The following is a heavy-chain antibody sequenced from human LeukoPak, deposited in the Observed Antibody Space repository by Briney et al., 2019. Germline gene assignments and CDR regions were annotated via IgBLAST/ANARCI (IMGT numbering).Heavy chain of an antibody. D-gene: IGHD3-16*02. J-gene: IGHJ4*02. V-gene: IGHV7-4-1*02. CDR3: ARAFQSLGGLSLPDF. CDR2: IHPSTGNP. Sequence: ASVKVSCKAFGYTFTSNYMHWVRQAPGQGPEWMGWIHPSTGNPTYAQGFTGRFVFSLDTSVSTTYLQIRGLKAEDTAVYYCARAFQSLGGLSLPDFWGQGTLVTVSS. CDR1: GYTFTSNY.